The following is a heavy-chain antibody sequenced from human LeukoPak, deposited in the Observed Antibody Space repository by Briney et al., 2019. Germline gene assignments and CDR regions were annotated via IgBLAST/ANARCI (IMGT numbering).Heavy chain of an antibody. CDR3: AKGPYSSGWYGGLDYFDY. CDR2: ISGSVGST. CDR1: GFTFSSYA. D-gene: IGHD6-19*01. J-gene: IGHJ4*02. V-gene: IGHV3-23*01. Sequence: GGSLRLSCAASGFTFSSYAMTWVRQAPGKGLEWVSAISGSVGSTHYADSVKGRFTISRDNSKNTLYLQMNGLRTEDTAVYYCAKGPYSSGWYGGLDYFDYWGQGTLVTVSS.